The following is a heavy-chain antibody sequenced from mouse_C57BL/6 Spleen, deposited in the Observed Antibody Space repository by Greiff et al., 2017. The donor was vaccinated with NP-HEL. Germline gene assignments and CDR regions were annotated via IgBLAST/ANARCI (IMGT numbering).Heavy chain of an antibody. CDR2: IYPGDGDT. CDR3: ARSYSNYDWYFDG. V-gene: IGHV1-82*01. D-gene: IGHD2-5*01. J-gene: IGHJ1*03. Sequence: QVQLQQSGPELVKPGASVKLSCKASGYAFSSSWMNWVKQRPGKGLEWIGRIYPGDGDTNYNGKFKGKATLTADKSSSTAYMQLSSLTSEDSAVYFCARSYSNYDWYFDGWGTGTTVTVSS. CDR1: GYAFSSSW.